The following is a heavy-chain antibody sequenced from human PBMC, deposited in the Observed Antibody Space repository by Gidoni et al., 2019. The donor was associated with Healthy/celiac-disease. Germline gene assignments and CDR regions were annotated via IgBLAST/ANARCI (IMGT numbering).Heavy chain of an antibody. CDR1: GFTFRNAW. V-gene: IGHV3-15*07. Sequence: EVQLVESGGGLVKPGGSLSLACAASGFTFRNAWMNWVRQAPGKGLEVVGRIKSKTDGGTTDYAAPVKGRFTISRDDSKNTLYLQMTSLKTEDTAVYYCTGTWLRLWPRRRFNDYCGQGTLVTVSS. D-gene: IGHD5-12*01. CDR2: IKSKTDGGTT. J-gene: IGHJ4*02. CDR3: TGTWLRLWPRRRFNDY.